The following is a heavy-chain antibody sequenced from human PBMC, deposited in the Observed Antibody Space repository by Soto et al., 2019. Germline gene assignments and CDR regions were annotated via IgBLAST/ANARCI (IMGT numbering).Heavy chain of an antibody. CDR2: IYSGGST. J-gene: IGHJ4*02. CDR1: GFTVSSNY. CDR3: ARGPSSILRYFDWLLYSDY. V-gene: IGHV3-66*01. Sequence: EVQLVESGGGLVQPGGSLRLSCAASGFTVSSNYMSRVRQAPGKGLEWVSVIYSGGSTYYADSVKGRFTISRDNSKNTLYLQMNSLRAEDTAVYYCARGPSSILRYFDWLLYSDYWGQGTLLTVSS. D-gene: IGHD3-9*01.